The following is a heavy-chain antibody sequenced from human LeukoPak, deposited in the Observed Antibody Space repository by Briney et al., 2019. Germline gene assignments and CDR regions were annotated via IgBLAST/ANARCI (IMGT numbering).Heavy chain of an antibody. Sequence: GGSLRLSCAASGFTFSSYWMSWVRQVPGKGLEWVANIKQDGSEKYYVDSVKGRFTISRDNAKNSLYLQMNSLRAEDTAVYYCARDREYDFWTKYYYYYYMDVWGKGTTVTVSS. V-gene: IGHV3-7*01. CDR2: IKQDGSEK. J-gene: IGHJ6*03. CDR3: ARDREYDFWTKYYYYYYMDV. D-gene: IGHD3-3*01. CDR1: GFTFSSYW.